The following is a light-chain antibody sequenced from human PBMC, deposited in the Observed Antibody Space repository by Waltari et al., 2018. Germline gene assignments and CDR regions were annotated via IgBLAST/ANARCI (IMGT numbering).Light chain of an antibody. V-gene: IGLV2-14*01. Sequence: QSALTQPASVSASPGQSITISCSGTSSDVGAYNLVSWYRQYPGKAPQLIIYDVRTRPSGISDRVSGDKSDNPASLTISGLRAEDEADYYCSSYTLTDTRVFGGGT. J-gene: IGLJ3*02. CDR1: SSDVGAYNL. CDR2: DVR. CDR3: SSYTLTDTRV.